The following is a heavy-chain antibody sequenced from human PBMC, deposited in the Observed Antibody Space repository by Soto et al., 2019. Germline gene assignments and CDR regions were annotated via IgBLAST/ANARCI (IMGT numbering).Heavy chain of an antibody. V-gene: IGHV3-7*01. CDR2: IKQDGSEK. D-gene: IGHD2-2*01. Sequence: GGSLRLSCAASGFTFSSYWMSWVRQAPGKGLEWVANIKQDGSEKYYVDSVKGRFTISRDNAKNSLYLQMNSLRAEDTAVYYCARDALTCSSTSCHFDYWGQGTLVTVSS. CDR1: GFTFSSYW. CDR3: ARDALTCSSTSCHFDY. J-gene: IGHJ4*02.